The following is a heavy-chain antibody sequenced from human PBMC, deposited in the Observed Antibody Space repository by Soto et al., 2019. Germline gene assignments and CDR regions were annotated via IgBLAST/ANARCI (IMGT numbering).Heavy chain of an antibody. V-gene: IGHV3-33*01. CDR3: ARDQGELPPTNFDY. D-gene: IGHD1-26*01. CDR2: IWYDGSNK. CDR1: GFTFSSYG. J-gene: IGHJ4*02. Sequence: QVQLVESGGGVVQPGRSLRLSCAASGFTFSSYGMHWVRQAPGKGLEWVAVIWYDGSNKYYADSVKGRFTISRDNSKNTLYLQMNSLRAEDTAVYYCARDQGELPPTNFDYWGQGTLVTVSS.